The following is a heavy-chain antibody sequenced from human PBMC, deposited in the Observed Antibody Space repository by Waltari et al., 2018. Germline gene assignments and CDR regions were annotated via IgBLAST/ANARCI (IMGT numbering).Heavy chain of an antibody. CDR1: GYSISSGYY. V-gene: IGHV4-38-2*01. Sequence: QVQLQESGPRLVTPSETLSLNCAVSGYSISSGYYWDWIRQPPGKGLEWMGTINHSGLTFYNPSLKSRVTTSVDTSKNHFSLEMRSVTAADTAVYYCARGGGLLRGVSGYGYGMDVWGQGTTVTVSS. CDR3: ARGGGLLRGVSGYGYGMDV. J-gene: IGHJ6*02. CDR2: INHSGLT. D-gene: IGHD3-10*01.